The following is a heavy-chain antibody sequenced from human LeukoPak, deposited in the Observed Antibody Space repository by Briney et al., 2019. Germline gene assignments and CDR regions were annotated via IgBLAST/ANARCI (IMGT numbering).Heavy chain of an antibody. CDR1: GPSFTIYS. D-gene: IGHD3-10*01. J-gene: IGHJ4*02. V-gene: IGHV5-51*01. CDR2: IYPGDTDT. Sequence: GASLQIPCQCSGPSFTIYSIGGAGPLPGKGLEWMGIIYPGDTDTRYSPSFEGQVTISADKSISTAYLQWSSVKASDTSMYYCASVSGEGYYYSSAWGQGTLVTVSS. CDR3: ASVSGEGYYYSSA.